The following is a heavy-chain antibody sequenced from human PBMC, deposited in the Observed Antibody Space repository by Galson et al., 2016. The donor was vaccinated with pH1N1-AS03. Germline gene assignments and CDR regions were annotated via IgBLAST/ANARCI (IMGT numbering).Heavy chain of an antibody. CDR2: IKQDATEK. Sequence: SLRLSCAASGFMFSDFWMTWVRHAPGKGLEWVANIKQDATEKYYVDSVKGRFTISRDNAKKSLYLQMDSLRLEDTASYYCARFAWATSGDDAFDVWGQGTLVTASS. J-gene: IGHJ3*01. D-gene: IGHD3-10*01. CDR3: ARFAWATSGDDAFDV. V-gene: IGHV3-7*01. CDR1: GFMFSDFW.